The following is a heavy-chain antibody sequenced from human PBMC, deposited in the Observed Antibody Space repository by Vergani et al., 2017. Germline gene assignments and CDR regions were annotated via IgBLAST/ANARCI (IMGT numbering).Heavy chain of an antibody. J-gene: IGHJ4*02. V-gene: IGHV4-59*12. Sequence: QVQLQESGPGLVKPSETLSLTCTVSGGSISSYYWSWIRQLPGKGLEWIGYIYNSGSTNNNPSLKSRVTISVDTSNNQFSLKRRSVTAADTAVYYCARALCSSGYLLDDWGQGTLVSVSS. D-gene: IGHD3-22*01. CDR1: GGSISSYY. CDR3: ARALCSSGYLLDD. CDR2: IYNSGST.